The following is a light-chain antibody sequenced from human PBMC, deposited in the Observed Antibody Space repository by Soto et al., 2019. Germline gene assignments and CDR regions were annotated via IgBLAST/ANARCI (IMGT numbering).Light chain of an antibody. CDR2: SAS. V-gene: IGKV3-15*01. CDR3: QQGHNWPLT. CDR1: QSISSE. Sequence: EIVMTQSPATLSVSPGERATLSCRASQSISSELAWYQQKPGQPPRLLIYSASTRATGVPTRFTGSGSGSDITLTISGQQSEDFAVYYCQQGHNWPLTFGQGTRLEI. J-gene: IGKJ2*01.